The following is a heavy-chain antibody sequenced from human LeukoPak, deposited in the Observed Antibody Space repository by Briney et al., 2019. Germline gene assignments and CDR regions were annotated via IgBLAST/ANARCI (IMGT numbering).Heavy chain of an antibody. CDR1: GGSISSSNW. CDR3: ARDVGKYDSMFFDY. CDR2: IYHSGST. J-gene: IGHJ4*02. D-gene: IGHD3-22*01. Sequence: SETLSLTCAVSGGSISSSNWWSWVRQPPGKGLEWIGEIYHSGSTNYNPSLKSRVTISVDTSKNQFSLKLSSVTAADTAVYYCARDVGKYDSMFFDYWGQGTLVTVSS. V-gene: IGHV4-4*02.